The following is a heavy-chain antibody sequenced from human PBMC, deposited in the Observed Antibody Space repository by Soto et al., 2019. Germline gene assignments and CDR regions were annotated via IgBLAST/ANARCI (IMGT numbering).Heavy chain of an antibody. CDR1: GFTFSSYA. J-gene: IGHJ4*02. CDR2: ISGSGGST. V-gene: IGHV3-23*01. Sequence: EVQLLESGGGLVQPGGSLRLSCAASGFTFSSYAMSWVRQAPGKGLEWVSAISGSGGSTYYADSVKGRFTISRDNSKNTLYLQRNSLRDEDTAVYYCAKAGKNSGYYYPYYFDYWGQGTLVTVAS. D-gene: IGHD3-22*01. CDR3: AKAGKNSGYYYPYYFDY.